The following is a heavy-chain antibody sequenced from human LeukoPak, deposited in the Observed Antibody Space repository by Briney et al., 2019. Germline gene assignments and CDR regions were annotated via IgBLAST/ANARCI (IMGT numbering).Heavy chain of an antibody. CDR2: ISSGGT. CDR1: GFSFRDYV. CDR3: AKAASEMGATDFDY. V-gene: IGHV3-23*01. J-gene: IGHJ4*02. D-gene: IGHD1-26*01. Sequence: GGSLRLSCTASGFSFRDYVWSWFRQAPGKGLEWISTISSGGTYYADSVKGRFTISRDNSKNTLYLQMNSLRAEDTAVYYCAKAASEMGATDFDYWGQGTLVTVSS.